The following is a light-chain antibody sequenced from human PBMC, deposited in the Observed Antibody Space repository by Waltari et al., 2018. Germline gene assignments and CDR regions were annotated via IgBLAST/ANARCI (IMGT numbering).Light chain of an antibody. V-gene: IGKV1-5*03. CDR2: KAS. CDR3: QQYYTYWT. Sequence: DIQMTQSPSTLAAYVGDSVTITCRASQTIITWLAWYQQKPGKAPTLLIYKASSLESGVPSRFSGSGAGTEFSLTISSLQPDDSATYYCQQYYTYWTFGQGTKVDIK. CDR1: QTIITW. J-gene: IGKJ1*01.